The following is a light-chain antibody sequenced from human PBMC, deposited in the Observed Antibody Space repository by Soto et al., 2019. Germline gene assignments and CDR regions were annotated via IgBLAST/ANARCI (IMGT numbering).Light chain of an antibody. J-gene: IGLJ1*01. CDR2: SNN. CDR3: AAWDDSLNGYV. V-gene: IGLV1-44*01. Sequence: QSVLTQPPSASGTPGQRVTISCSGSSSNIGSNTVNWYQQLPGTAPKLLIYSNNQRPSGVPDRCSCSKSGTSASLAISGLQSEDEGDYYRAAWDDSLNGYVFGTGTKLTVL. CDR1: SSNIGSNT.